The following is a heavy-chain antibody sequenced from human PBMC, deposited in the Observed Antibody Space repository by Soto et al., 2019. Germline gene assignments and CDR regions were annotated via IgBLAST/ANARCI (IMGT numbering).Heavy chain of an antibody. CDR2: MNPNSGNT. D-gene: IGHD3-3*01. J-gene: IGHJ3*02. Sequence: GASVKVSCKASGYTFTSYDINWVRQATGQGLEWMGWMNPNSGNTGYAQKFQGRVTMTRNTSISTAYMELSSLRSEDTAVYYCARGGPIHTIFGVVITSRLGYKDAFDIWAQRTMVTVSS. CDR3: ARGGPIHTIFGVVITSRLGYKDAFDI. CDR1: GYTFTSYD. V-gene: IGHV1-8*01.